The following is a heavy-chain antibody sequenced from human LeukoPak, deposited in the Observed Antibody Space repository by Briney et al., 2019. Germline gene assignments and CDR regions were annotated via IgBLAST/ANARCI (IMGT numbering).Heavy chain of an antibody. CDR1: GFTFSSYS. J-gene: IGHJ4*02. CDR3: AKSDTYRFDY. V-gene: IGHV3-48*02. Sequence: TGGSLRLSCAASGFTFSSYSMNWVRQAPGKGLEWLSYISSSSSIIYYADSVKGRFTISRDSAKNSLYLQMNSLRDEDTAVYYCAKSDTYRFDYWGQGTLVTVSS. CDR2: ISSSSSII. D-gene: IGHD2-21*02.